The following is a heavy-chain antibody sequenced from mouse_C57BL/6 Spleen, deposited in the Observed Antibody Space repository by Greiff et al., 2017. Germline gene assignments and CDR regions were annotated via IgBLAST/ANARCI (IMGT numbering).Heavy chain of an antibody. CDR3: ARPYYYGSSHPFAY. D-gene: IGHD1-1*01. V-gene: IGHV5-17*01. Sequence: EVHLVESGGGLVKPGGSLKLSCAASGFTFSDYGMHWVRQAPEKGLEWVAYISSGSSTIYYADTVKGRFTISRDNAKNTLFLQMTSLRSEDTAMYYCARPYYYGSSHPFAYWGQGTLVTVSA. CDR2: ISSGSSTI. J-gene: IGHJ3*01. CDR1: GFTFSDYG.